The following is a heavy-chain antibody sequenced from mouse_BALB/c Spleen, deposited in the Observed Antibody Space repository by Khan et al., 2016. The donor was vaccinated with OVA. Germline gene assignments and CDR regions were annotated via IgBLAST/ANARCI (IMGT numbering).Heavy chain of an antibody. Sequence: VQLQQSGPGLVKPSQSLSLTCSVTGYSITGGYSWSWIRQFPGNKLEWMGYISYDGSNNYNPSLKNRISITRDPSKNQFFLKLNSVTTEDTATYYCARGGVVVPYWYFDVWGAGTTVTVSS. CDR1: GYSITGGYS. CDR3: ARGGVVVPYWYFDV. CDR2: ISYDGSN. V-gene: IGHV3-6*02. D-gene: IGHD1-1*01. J-gene: IGHJ1*01.